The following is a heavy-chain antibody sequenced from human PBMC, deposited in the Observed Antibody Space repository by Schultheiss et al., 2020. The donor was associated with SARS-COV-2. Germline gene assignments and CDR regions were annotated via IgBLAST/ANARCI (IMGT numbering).Heavy chain of an antibody. CDR2: IGTAGDT. CDR1: GFTFSSYS. Sequence: LSLTCAASGFTFSSYSMNWVRQAPGKGLEWVSAIGTAGDTYYQGSVKGRFTISRENAKNSLYLQMNSLRAEDTAVYYCARGYYSNSNFDYWGQGTLVTVSS. CDR3: ARGYYSNSNFDY. D-gene: IGHD4-11*01. V-gene: IGHV3-13*01. J-gene: IGHJ4*02.